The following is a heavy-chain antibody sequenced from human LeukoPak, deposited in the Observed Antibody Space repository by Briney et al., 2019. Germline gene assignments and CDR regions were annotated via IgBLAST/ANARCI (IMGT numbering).Heavy chain of an antibody. J-gene: IGHJ3*02. V-gene: IGHV4-30-2*01. D-gene: IGHD3-16*01. Sequence: SETLSLTCTVSGGSISSSGYYWSWIWQPPGKGLEWIGYIYHDGTTYYNPSLESRVTISIDRSKNQFSLNLSSVTAADTAVYYCAGSWGGAFDIWAKGQWSPSLQ. CDR3: AGSWGGAFDI. CDR2: IYHDGTT. CDR1: GGSISSSGYY.